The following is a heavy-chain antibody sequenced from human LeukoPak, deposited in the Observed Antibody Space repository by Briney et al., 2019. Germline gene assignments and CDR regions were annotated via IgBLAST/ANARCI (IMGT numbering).Heavy chain of an antibody. D-gene: IGHD2-21*02. CDR3: ARKGCIGDCYMLDY. V-gene: IGHV1-18*01. CDR1: GYTFNTYG. J-gene: IGHJ4*02. Sequence: GASMKVSCRASGYTFNTYGINWVRQAPGHGLEWMGWINTGNGNRNYAQKFQDRVTMTRDTPTSTAYMELRSLTSDDTAVYYCARKGCIGDCYMLDYWGQGALVIVSS. CDR2: INTGNGNR.